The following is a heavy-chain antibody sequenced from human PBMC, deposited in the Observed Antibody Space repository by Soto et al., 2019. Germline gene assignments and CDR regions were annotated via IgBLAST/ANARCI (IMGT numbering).Heavy chain of an antibody. D-gene: IGHD3-10*01. CDR1: GGTLSSYT. V-gene: IGHV1-69*02. Sequence: QVQLVQSGAEVKKPGSSVKVSCKASGGTLSSYTISWVRQAPGQGHEWMGRIIPILGIANYAQKFQGRVTITSDKSTSTAYMELSSLRYEDTAVYYCASLMSSGYYYGMDVWGQGTTVTVSS. J-gene: IGHJ6*02. CDR2: IIPILGIA. CDR3: ASLMSSGYYYGMDV.